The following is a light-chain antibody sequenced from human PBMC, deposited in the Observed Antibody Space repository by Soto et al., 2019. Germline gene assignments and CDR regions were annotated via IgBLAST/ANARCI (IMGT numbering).Light chain of an antibody. J-gene: IGKJ5*01. CDR3: QQRSNWQVT. V-gene: IGKV3D-20*02. CDR1: QSVSSSY. CDR2: GAS. Sequence: EIVMTQSPATLSVSPGERATLSCRASQSVSSSYLAWYQQKPGQAPRLLIYGASSRATGIPDRFSGSGSGTDFTLTISSLEPEDFAVYYCQQRSNWQVTFGQGTRLEIK.